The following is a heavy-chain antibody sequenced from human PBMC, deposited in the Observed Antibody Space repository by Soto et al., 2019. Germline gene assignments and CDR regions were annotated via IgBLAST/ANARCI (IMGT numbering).Heavy chain of an antibody. D-gene: IGHD6-6*01. CDR3: AKDNSSSSSFVDY. Sequence: GGSLRLSCAASGFTFDDYAMHWVRQAPGKGLEWVSLISWDGGSTYYADSVKGRFTISRDNSKNSLYLQMNSLRAEDTALYYCAKDNSSSSSFVDYWGQGTLVTVSS. CDR2: ISWDGGST. CDR1: GFTFDDYA. V-gene: IGHV3-43D*03. J-gene: IGHJ4*02.